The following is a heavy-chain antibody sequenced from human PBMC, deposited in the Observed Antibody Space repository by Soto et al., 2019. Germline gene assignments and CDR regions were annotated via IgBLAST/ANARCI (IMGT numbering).Heavy chain of an antibody. D-gene: IGHD6-6*01. V-gene: IGHV3-21*01. CDR3: ARDGDIAARVYYYYVMDV. J-gene: IGHJ6*02. CDR1: GFPFRSYS. CDR2: ISSSSSYI. Sequence: GGSLILSCASSGFPFRSYSINWVRRAPGKRLEWVSSISSSSSYIYYADSVKGRFTISRDNAKNSLYLQMNSLRAEDTAVYYCARDGDIAARVYYYYVMDVWGQGTTVTVSS.